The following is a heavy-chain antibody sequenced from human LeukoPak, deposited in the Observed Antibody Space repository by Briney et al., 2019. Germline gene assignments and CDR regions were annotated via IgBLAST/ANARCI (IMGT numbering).Heavy chain of an antibody. CDR3: ARERLPQDDYGDYVLTWFDP. J-gene: IGHJ5*02. CDR2: INPNSGGT. CDR1: GYTFTGYY. Sequence: ASVKVSCKTSGYTFTGYYIHRVRQAPGQGLEWMGCINPNSGGTNYAQKFQGRVTMTRDTSISTAYMELSSLRSDDTAMYYCARERLPQDDYGDYVLTWFDPWGQGTLVTVSS. V-gene: IGHV1-2*02. D-gene: IGHD4-17*01.